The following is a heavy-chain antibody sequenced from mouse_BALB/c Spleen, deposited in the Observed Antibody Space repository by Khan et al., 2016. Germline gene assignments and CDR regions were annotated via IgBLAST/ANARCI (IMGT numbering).Heavy chain of an antibody. V-gene: IGHV1-7*01. D-gene: IGHD1-1*01. CDR2: INPSTGYT. J-gene: IGHJ4*01. CDR1: GYTFTSYW. CDR3: GSSYYYGSSYRAMDY. Sequence: QVQLQQSGAELAKPGASVKMSCKASGYTFTSYWMHWVKQRPGQGLEWIGYINPSTGYTEYNQKFKDKATLTADKSSSTAYMQLSSLTSEDSAVYYCGSSYYYGSSYRAMDYWGQGTSVTVSS.